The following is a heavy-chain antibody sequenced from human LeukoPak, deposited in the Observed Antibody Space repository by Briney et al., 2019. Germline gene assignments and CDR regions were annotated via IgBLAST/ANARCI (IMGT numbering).Heavy chain of an antibody. D-gene: IGHD6-19*01. CDR2: ISYDGSNK. V-gene: IGHV3-30-3*01. CDR3: ARGRSIAVESRRFEYFDY. CDR1: GFTFSSYA. Sequence: GGSLRLSCAASGFTFSSYAMHWVRQAPGKGLEWVAVISYDGSNKYYADSVKGRFTISRDNSKNTLYLQMNSLRAEDTAVYYCARGRSIAVESRRFEYFDYWGQGTLVTVPS. J-gene: IGHJ4*02.